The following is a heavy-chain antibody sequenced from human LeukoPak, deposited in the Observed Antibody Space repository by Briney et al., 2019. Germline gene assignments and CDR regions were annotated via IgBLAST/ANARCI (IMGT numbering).Heavy chain of an antibody. V-gene: IGHV3-30*04. CDR1: GFTFSSYA. CDR3: ARDPWYSARRPGAFDI. CDR2: ISYDGSNK. Sequence: PGGSLRLSCAASGFTFSSYAMHWVRQAPGKGLEWVAVISYDGSNKYYADSVKGRFTISRDNSKNTLYLQMNSLRAEDTAVYYCARDPWYSARRPGAFDIWGQGTMVTVSS. J-gene: IGHJ3*02. D-gene: IGHD2-15*01.